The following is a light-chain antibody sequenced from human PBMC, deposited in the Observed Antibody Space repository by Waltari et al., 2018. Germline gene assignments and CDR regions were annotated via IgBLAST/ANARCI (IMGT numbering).Light chain of an antibody. CDR3: QAWDSTTGV. CDR2: QDS. CDR1: KLGVTY. J-gene: IGLJ1*01. Sequence: SYELPQPPSVSVSPGRTASITCSGDKLGVTYPYWYQQKPGQSPVLVIYQDSERPSGIPERFSGSNSGHTATLTISGAQAMDEADYYCQAWDSTTGVFGTGTKVTVL. V-gene: IGLV3-1*01.